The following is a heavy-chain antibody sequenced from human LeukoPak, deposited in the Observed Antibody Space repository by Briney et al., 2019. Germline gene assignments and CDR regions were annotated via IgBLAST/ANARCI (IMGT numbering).Heavy chain of an antibody. J-gene: IGHJ6*03. V-gene: IGHV4-34*01. CDR1: GGSFSGYY. D-gene: IGHD2-15*01. CDR3: ARNGYCSGSYCYGYYYYMDV. CDR2: IYYSGST. Sequence: SETLSLTCAVYGGSFSGYYWSWIRQPPGKGLEWIGSIYYSGSTYYNPSLKSRVTISVDTSKNQFSLKLSSVTAADTAVYYCARNGYCSGSYCYGYYYYMDVWGTGTTVSVSS.